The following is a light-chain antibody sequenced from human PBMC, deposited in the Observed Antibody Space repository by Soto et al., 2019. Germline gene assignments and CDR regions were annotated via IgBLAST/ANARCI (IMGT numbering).Light chain of an antibody. CDR3: QQYGGSPRT. CDR2: AAS. V-gene: IGKV1-39*01. Sequence: DTQMTQSPSSLSASVGDRVTIPCRASQSISSYLNWYQQKPGKAPKLLIYAASSLQSGVPSRFSGSGSGTDFTLTISRLEPEDFAVYYCQQYGGSPRTFGQGTKVDIK. J-gene: IGKJ1*01. CDR1: QSISSY.